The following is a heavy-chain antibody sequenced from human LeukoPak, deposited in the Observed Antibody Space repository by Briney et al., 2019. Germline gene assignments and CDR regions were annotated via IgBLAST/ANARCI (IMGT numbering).Heavy chain of an antibody. D-gene: IGHD6-13*01. CDR2: ISSSSSYI. CDR3: ARKSAGYSSSWFDY. V-gene: IGHV3-21*01. Sequence: PEGSLRLSCAASGFTFSSYSMNWVRQAPGKGLEWVSSISSSSSYIYYADSVKGRFTISRNNAKNSLYLQMNSLRAEDTAVYYCARKSAGYSSSWFDYWGQGTLVTVSS. CDR1: GFTFSSYS. J-gene: IGHJ4*02.